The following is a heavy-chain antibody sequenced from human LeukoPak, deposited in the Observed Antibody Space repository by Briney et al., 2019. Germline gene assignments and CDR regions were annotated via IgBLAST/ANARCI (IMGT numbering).Heavy chain of an antibody. D-gene: IGHD3-3*01. V-gene: IGHV3-7*01. CDR2: IKQDGSEK. CDR3: ARGPLRFLEWLLYDYYYGMDV. J-gene: IGHJ6*02. CDR1: GFTFSSYW. Sequence: GGSLRLPCAASGFTFSSYWMSWVRQAPGKGLEWVANIKQDGSEKYYVDSVKGRFTISRDNAKNSLYLQMNSLRAEDTAVYYCARGPLRFLEWLLYDYYYGMDVWGQGTTVTVSS.